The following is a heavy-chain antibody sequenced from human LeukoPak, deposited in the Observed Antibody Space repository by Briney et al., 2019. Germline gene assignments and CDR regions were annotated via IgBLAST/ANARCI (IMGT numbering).Heavy chain of an antibody. J-gene: IGHJ4*02. Sequence: PGGSLRLSCAASGFTFSSYWMSWVRQAPGKGLEWVANIKQDGSEKYYVDSVKGRFTISRDNAKNSLYLQMNSLRAEDTAVYYCARARDGYSSALDYWGQGILVTVSS. CDR1: GFTFSSYW. V-gene: IGHV3-7*01. D-gene: IGHD5-24*01. CDR2: IKQDGSEK. CDR3: ARARDGYSSALDY.